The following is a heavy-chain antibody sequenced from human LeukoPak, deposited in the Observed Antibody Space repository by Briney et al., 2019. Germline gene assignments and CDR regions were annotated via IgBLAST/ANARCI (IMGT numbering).Heavy chain of an antibody. D-gene: IGHD3-22*01. V-gene: IGHV3-43*01. J-gene: IGHJ4*02. CDR2: ISWDGTT. Sequence: PGGSLRLSCAAPGFTFEDYTMHWVRQGPGKTLEWVSLISWDGTTYYADSLKGRFTISRDNSKNSLYLQMDTLTTDDTAFYYCVKDLSYESSGSVIENWGQGTLVTVSS. CDR1: GFTFEDYT. CDR3: VKDLSYESSGSVIEN.